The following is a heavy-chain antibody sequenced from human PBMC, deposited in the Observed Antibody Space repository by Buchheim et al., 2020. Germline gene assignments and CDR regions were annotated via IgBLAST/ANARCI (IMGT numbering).Heavy chain of an antibody. Sequence: QVQLVESGGGVVQPGRSLRLSCAASGFTFSSYGMHWVRQAPGKGLEWVAVISYDGSNKYYADSVKGRFTISRANSKNTLYLQMNSLRAEDTAVYYCAKEGGYSSGWLDYWGQGTL. V-gene: IGHV3-30*18. CDR3: AKEGGYSSGWLDY. CDR2: ISYDGSNK. J-gene: IGHJ4*02. CDR1: GFTFSSYG. D-gene: IGHD6-19*01.